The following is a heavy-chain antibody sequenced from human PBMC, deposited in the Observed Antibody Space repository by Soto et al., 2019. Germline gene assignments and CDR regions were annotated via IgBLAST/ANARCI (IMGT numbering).Heavy chain of an antibody. V-gene: IGHV4-61*01. D-gene: IGHD6-13*01. CDR2: IYYSGST. Sequence: QVQLQESGPGLVKPSETLSLTCTVSGGSVSSGSYHWSWIRQPPGKGLEWIGYIYYSGSTNYNPSLKSRVTISVDTSKNQFSLKLSSVTAADTAVYYCASSIAAAGTIPPFDYWGQGTLVTVSS. CDR3: ASSIAAAGTIPPFDY. CDR1: GGSVSSGSYH. J-gene: IGHJ4*02.